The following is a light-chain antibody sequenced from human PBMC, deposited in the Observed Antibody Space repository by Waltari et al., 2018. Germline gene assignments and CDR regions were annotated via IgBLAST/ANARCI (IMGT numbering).Light chain of an antibody. V-gene: IGKV3-20*01. CDR3: QQYSSSPYT. Sequence: EIVLTQSPGTVSLFPGERATLSCRASQSVSSGYLAWYQQKPGQAPRLLIYGTASRATGIPDRFSGSGSGTDFTLTISRLEPEDFAVYHCQQYSSSPYTFCQGTKLEIK. CDR2: GTA. J-gene: IGKJ2*01. CDR1: QSVSSGY.